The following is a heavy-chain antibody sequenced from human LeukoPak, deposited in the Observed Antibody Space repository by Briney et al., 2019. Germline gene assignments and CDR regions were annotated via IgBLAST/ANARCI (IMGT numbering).Heavy chain of an antibody. V-gene: IGHV1-69*02. D-gene: IGHD3-3*01. CDR2: IIPILGIA. J-gene: IGHJ4*02. CDR1: GGTFSSYT. CDR3: ARAGVASSSRVYYFDY. Sequence: SVKVSCKASGGTFSSYTISWVRQAPGQGLEWMGRIIPILGIANYAQKFQGRVTITADKSTSTAYMGLSSLRSEDTAVYYCARAGVASSSRVYYFDYWGQGTLVTVSS.